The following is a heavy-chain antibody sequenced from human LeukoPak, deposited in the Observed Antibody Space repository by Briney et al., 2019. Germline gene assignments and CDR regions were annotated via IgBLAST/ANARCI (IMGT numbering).Heavy chain of an antibody. Sequence: GGSLRLSCSASGFTFSSYAMRWVRQAPGKGLEYVSGISGNGGSTNYEDSVKGRFTISRDNSKNTLYLQMSCLRAEDTAVYYCVRGHSSSSNYFDYWGQGSLVTVSS. D-gene: IGHD6-6*01. CDR2: ISGNGGST. J-gene: IGHJ4*02. CDR1: GFTFSSYA. V-gene: IGHV3-64D*09. CDR3: VRGHSSSSNYFDY.